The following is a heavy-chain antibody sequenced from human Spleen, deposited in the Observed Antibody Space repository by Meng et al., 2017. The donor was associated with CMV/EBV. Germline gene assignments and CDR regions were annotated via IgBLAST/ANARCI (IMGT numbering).Heavy chain of an antibody. J-gene: IGHJ6*02. D-gene: IGHD6-13*01. CDR2: IIPILGIA. CDR3: ARDPIAAAGNGASGRYYYYYGMDV. CDR1: GYTFIGYY. Sequence: SVKVSCKASGYTFIGYYMHWVRQAPGQGLEWMGRIIPILGIANYAQKFQGRVTITADKSTSTAYMELSSLRSEDTAVYYCARDPIAAAGNGASGRYYYYYGMDVWGQGTTVTVSS. V-gene: IGHV1-69*04.